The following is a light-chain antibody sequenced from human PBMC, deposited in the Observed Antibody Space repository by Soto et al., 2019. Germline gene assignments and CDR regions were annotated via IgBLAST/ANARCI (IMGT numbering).Light chain of an antibody. J-gene: IGKJ4*01. CDR2: DAS. CDR3: QQRSNWRALT. CDR1: QSVSSY. Sequence: EIVLTQSPATLSLSPGERATLSCRASQSVSSYLAWYQQKPGQAPRLPIYDASNRATGIPARFSGSGSGTDFTLPISSLEPEDFAVYYCQQRSNWRALTFGGGTKVEIK. V-gene: IGKV3-11*01.